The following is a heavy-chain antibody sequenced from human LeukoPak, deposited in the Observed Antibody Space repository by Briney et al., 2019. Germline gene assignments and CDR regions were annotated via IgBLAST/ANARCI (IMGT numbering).Heavy chain of an antibody. CDR1: GYSFTSYW. V-gene: IGHV5-51*01. Sequence: GESLKISCKGSGYSFTSYWIGWVRQMPGKGLEWMGIIYPGDSDTRYSPSFQGQVTTSADKSISTAYLQWSSLKASDTAMYYCARHGVLGSSSSEFDYWGQGTLVTVSS. CDR3: ARHGVLGSSSSEFDY. CDR2: IYPGDSDT. D-gene: IGHD6-6*01. J-gene: IGHJ4*02.